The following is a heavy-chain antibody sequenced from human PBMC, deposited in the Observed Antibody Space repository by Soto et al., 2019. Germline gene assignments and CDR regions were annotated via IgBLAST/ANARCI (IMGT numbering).Heavy chain of an antibody. J-gene: IGHJ4*02. V-gene: IGHV3-23*01. D-gene: IGHD2-21*02. CDR3: VSLVSAHFDF. CDR1: GFAFGDRP. CDR2: INENGANT. Sequence: PGGSLRLSGAASGFAFGDRPMTWVGQAPGKALEWVSTINENGANTHYPDSVKGRSTISRDNSQNTVDLQMNSLRADDTALYYCVSLVSAHFDFWGRGTLVTVSS.